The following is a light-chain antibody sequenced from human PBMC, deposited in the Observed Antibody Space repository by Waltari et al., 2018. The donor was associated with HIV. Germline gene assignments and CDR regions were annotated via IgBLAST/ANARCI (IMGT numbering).Light chain of an antibody. CDR1: NIARKR. CDR3: QVWDSSTDQVI. J-gene: IGLJ2*01. V-gene: IGLV3-21*04. Sequence: SSVLTPPPSVSVAPGKTARITCWAANIARKRVQWYQQKAGQAPVLVMTYDSDRPAGIPERFSGSNSANTATLTISRVGAGDEADYYCQVWDSSTDQVIFGGGTKLTVL. CDR2: YDS.